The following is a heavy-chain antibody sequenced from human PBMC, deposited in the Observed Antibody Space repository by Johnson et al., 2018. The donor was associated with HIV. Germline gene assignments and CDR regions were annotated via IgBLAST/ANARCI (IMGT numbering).Heavy chain of an antibody. J-gene: IGHJ3*02. CDR1: GFPFSSYA. CDR2: ISYDGSNR. V-gene: IGHV3-30*04. CDR3: ASIDAFDI. Sequence: QMLLVESGGGVVQPGRSLRLSCAASGFPFSSYAMHWVRQAPGKGLEWVAVISYDGSNRYYTESVKGRFTISRDNSENTMYLQMNSLRAEDTAVYYCASIDAFDIWGQGTMVTVSS.